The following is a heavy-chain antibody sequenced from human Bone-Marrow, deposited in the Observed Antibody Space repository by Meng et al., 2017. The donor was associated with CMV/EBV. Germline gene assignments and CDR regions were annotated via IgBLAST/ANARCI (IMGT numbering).Heavy chain of an antibody. J-gene: IGHJ2*01. Sequence: SETLSLTCAVSGGSISSNNWWSWVRQPPGKGLEWIGEIYHSGTTNYNPSLKSRVTISVDKSKNQFSLKLRSVTAADTAGYYCARGAGGYWYFDLWGRGTLVTVSS. CDR1: GGSISSNNW. V-gene: IGHV4-4*02. CDR2: IYHSGTT. D-gene: IGHD3-16*01. CDR3: ARGAGGYWYFDL.